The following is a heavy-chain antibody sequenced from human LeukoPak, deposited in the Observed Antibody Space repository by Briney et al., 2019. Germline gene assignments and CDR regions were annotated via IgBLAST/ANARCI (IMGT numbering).Heavy chain of an antibody. CDR2: ISTRSSHI. D-gene: IGHD1-26*01. CDR3: AREGAAVSGTMDY. Sequence: GGSLRLSRAASGFTFSSYRMNWVRQAPGKGLQWVSSISTRSSHIYYTDSVKGRFTISRDNAKNSLYLQMTGLRVDDTAVYYCAREGAAVSGTMDYWGQGTLVTVSS. V-gene: IGHV3-21*06. J-gene: IGHJ4*02. CDR1: GFTFSSYR.